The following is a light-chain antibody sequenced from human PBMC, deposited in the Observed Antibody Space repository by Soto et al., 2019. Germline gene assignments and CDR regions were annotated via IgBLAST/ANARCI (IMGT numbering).Light chain of an antibody. CDR2: GVT. CDR3: TSYTSSSTHV. V-gene: IGLV2-14*01. Sequence: QSALTQPASVSGSPGQSITITCTGTSSDIGGYDYVSWYQHHPGKAPKVIIYGVTNRPSGVSHRFSGSKSANTASLTISGLQAEDEADYYCTSYTSSSTHVFGTGTRSPS. J-gene: IGLJ1*01. CDR1: SSDIGGYDY.